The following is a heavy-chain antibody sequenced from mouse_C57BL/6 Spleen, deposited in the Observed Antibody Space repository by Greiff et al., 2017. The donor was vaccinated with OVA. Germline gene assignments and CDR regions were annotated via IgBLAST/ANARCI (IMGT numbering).Heavy chain of an antibody. CDR1: GFTFSDYY. J-gene: IGHJ4*01. Sequence: VQLKESEGGLVQPGSSMKLSCTASGFTFSDYYMAWVRQVPEKGLEWVANINYDGSSTYYLDSLKSRFIISRDNAKNILYLQMSSLKSEDTATYYCARAYDYDGAMDYWGQGTSVTVSS. V-gene: IGHV5-16*01. CDR3: ARAYDYDGAMDY. CDR2: INYDGSST. D-gene: IGHD2-4*01.